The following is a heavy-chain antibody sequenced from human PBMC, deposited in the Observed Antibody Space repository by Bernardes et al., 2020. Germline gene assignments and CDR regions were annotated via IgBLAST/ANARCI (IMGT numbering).Heavy chain of an antibody. CDR2: INSDGSST. Sequence: GGSLRLSCAASGFTFRSSWMHWVRQAPGPGLVWVSRINSDGSSTSYADSVKGRFTISRDNAKNTLYLQMNSLRAEDTAVYYCARAVENYDFWSGYYYYYYYMDVWGKGTTVTVSS. J-gene: IGHJ6*03. V-gene: IGHV3-74*01. CDR1: GFTFRSSW. CDR3: ARAVENYDFWSGYYYYYYYMDV. D-gene: IGHD3-3*01.